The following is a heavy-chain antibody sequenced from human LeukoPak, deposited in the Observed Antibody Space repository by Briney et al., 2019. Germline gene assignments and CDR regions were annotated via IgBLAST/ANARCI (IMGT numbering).Heavy chain of an antibody. V-gene: IGHV1-18*01. J-gene: IGHJ3*02. D-gene: IGHD3-22*01. CDR3: ARSPPRRTNAKNYYFETNKKDTFEI. Sequence: ASVKFSCKASGYTFNNYGITWVRQAPGQAREGMGWISAYNGDKIQAQKFQGRVTMTTDTPTTPPPFELASLNSDDTHVFYCARSPPRRTNAKNYYFETNKKDTFEIWGQGKMVTVSS. CDR1: GYTFNNYG. CDR2: ISAYNGDK.